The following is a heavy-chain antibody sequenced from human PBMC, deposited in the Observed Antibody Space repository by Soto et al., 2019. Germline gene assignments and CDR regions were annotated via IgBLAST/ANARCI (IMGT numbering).Heavy chain of an antibody. CDR2: INPSDGRT. J-gene: IGHJ4*02. CDR3: ARGTGAASENTIDY. Sequence: ASVKVSCKASGYTLTSYYMHWVRQAPGHGLEWMGMINPSDGRTNYAQKSQGRVTMTRDTSTSTVYTEVSSLRSEDTAVYYCARGTGAASENTIDYWGQGTLVTVYS. D-gene: IGHD1-1*01. CDR1: GYTLTSYY. V-gene: IGHV1-46*01.